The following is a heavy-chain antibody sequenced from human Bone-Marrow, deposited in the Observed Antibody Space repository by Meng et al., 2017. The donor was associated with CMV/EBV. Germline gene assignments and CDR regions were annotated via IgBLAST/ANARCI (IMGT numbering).Heavy chain of an antibody. J-gene: IGHJ4*02. D-gene: IGHD3-22*01. CDR1: GYTFTGYY. V-gene: IGHV1-2*02. CDR2: INPKSGGT. CDR3: ARLDIYDSSGYNGY. Sequence: ASVKVSCKASGYTFTGYYMHWVRQAPGQGREGMGWINPKSGGTNYAQKFQGRVTMTRDTSSSTAYMELSRLRADDTAVYYCARLDIYDSSGYNGYWGQGTLVTVSS.